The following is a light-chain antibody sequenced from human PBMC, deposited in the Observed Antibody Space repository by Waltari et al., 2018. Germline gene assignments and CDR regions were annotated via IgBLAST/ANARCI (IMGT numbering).Light chain of an antibody. CDR2: DVS. J-gene: IGLJ1*01. V-gene: IGLV2-11*01. CDR1: SSDGGGYNY. CDR3: CSYAGSYTLYV. Sequence: QSALTQPRSVSGSPGQSVTISCTGTSSDGGGYNYVSWSQQHPGKAPKLMIYDVSKRPSGVPDRFSGSKSGNTASLTISGLQAEDEADYYCCSYAGSYTLYVFGTGTKVTVL.